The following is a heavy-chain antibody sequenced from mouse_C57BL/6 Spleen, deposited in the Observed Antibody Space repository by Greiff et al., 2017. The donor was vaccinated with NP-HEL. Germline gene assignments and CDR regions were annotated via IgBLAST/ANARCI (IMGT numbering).Heavy chain of an antibody. J-gene: IGHJ2*01. CDR2: ISYDGSN. V-gene: IGHV3-6*01. D-gene: IGHD2-1*01. CDR3: ARRDYGNYAY. Sequence: ESGPGLVKPSQSLSLTCSVTGYSITSGYYWNWIRQFPGNKLEWMGYISYDGSNNYNPSLKNRISITRDTSKNQFFLKLNSVTTEDTATYYCARRDYGNYAYWGQGTTLTVSS. CDR1: GYSITSGYY.